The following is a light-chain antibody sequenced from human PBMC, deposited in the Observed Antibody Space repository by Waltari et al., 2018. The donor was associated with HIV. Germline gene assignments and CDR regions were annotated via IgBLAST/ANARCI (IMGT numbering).Light chain of an antibody. J-gene: IGKJ1*01. CDR1: QGISNY. V-gene: IGKV1-9*01. Sequence: DIQLTQSPSFLSESVGDTVTLTCRASQGISNYLAWYQQKPGNAPKLLIFAASTLQTGVPSRFSGSGFGTEFTLTISSLHPEDFATYSCQQLDTYPRTFGQGTKVEIK. CDR3: QQLDTYPRT. CDR2: AAS.